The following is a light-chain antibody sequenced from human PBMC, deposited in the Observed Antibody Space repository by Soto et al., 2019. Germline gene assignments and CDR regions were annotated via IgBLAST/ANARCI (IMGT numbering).Light chain of an antibody. CDR2: GAS. J-gene: IGKJ2*01. CDR1: QGVSSSS. V-gene: IGKV3-20*01. CDR3: QHYDNAPMYT. Sequence: EIVLTQSPGTLSLSPGEIATLSCRASQGVSSSSLAWFQQKPGQAPRLLIYGASNRATGIPDRFSGSGSGTDFTLTVSRLEPEDFAVYYCQHYDNAPMYTFGQGTKLEIK.